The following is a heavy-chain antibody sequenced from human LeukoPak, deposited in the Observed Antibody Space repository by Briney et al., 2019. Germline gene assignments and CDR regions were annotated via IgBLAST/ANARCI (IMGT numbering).Heavy chain of an antibody. CDR1: GFTFSSYS. J-gene: IGHJ4*02. Sequence: GGSLRLSWAASGFTFSSYSMNWVRQAPGKGLEWVSSISSSSSYIYYADSVKGRFTISRDNAKNSLYLQMNSLRAEDTAVYYCARGRGYSYGKDYWGQGTLVTVSS. D-gene: IGHD5-18*01. CDR3: ARGRGYSYGKDY. V-gene: IGHV3-21*01. CDR2: ISSSSSYI.